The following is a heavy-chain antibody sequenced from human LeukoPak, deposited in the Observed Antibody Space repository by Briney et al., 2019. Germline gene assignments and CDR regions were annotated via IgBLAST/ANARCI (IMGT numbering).Heavy chain of an antibody. Sequence: GSLRLSCAASGFTFSSYAMSWVRQAPGKGLEWVSAISGSGGSTYYADSVKGRFTISRDNSENTLYLQMNSLRAEDTAVYYCAKDSGYYDILTGPEGGNWFDPWGQGTLVTVSS. CDR1: GFTFSSYA. CDR3: AKDSGYYDILTGPEGGNWFDP. D-gene: IGHD3-9*01. J-gene: IGHJ5*02. CDR2: ISGSGGST. V-gene: IGHV3-23*01.